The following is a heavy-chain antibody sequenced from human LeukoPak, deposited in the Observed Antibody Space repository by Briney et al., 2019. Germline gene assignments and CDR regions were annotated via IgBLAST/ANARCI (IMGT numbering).Heavy chain of an antibody. Sequence: GESLKISCKGSGYSFTNYWIGWVRQMPGKGLEWMGIIYPGDSDTRYRPSFQGQVTISADKSISTAYLQWSSLKASDTAMYYCARLIMVGYSGYLNAFDIWGQGTMVTVSS. D-gene: IGHD5-12*01. CDR1: GYSFTNYW. CDR2: IYPGDSDT. V-gene: IGHV5-51*01. CDR3: ARLIMVGYSGYLNAFDI. J-gene: IGHJ3*02.